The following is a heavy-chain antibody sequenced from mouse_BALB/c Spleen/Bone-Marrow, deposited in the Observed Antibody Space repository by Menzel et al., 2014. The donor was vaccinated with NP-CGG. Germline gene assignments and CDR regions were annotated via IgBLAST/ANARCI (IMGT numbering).Heavy chain of an antibody. CDR1: GYSFTGYF. CDR3: ARSGDYGGFAY. Sequence: VHVKQSGPELVKPGASVKIFCKASGYSFTGYFMNWVMQSHGKSLEWIGRINPYNGDTFYNQKFKGKATLTVDKSSSTAHMELRSLASEDSAVYYCARSGDYGGFAYWGQGTLVTVSA. D-gene: IGHD2-4*01. V-gene: IGHV1-20*02. J-gene: IGHJ3*01. CDR2: INPYNGDT.